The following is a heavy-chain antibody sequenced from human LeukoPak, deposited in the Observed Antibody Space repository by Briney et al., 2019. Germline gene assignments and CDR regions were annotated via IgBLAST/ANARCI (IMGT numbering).Heavy chain of an antibody. Sequence: GGSLRLSCAASGFTFSSYSMNWVRQAPGKGLEWVSSISSSSSYIYYADSVKGRFTISRDNAKNSLYLQMNSLRAEDTAVYYCARNIDDILTGFDYWGQGTLVTVSS. CDR2: ISSSSSYI. V-gene: IGHV3-21*01. CDR3: ARNIDDILTGFDY. D-gene: IGHD3-9*01. CDR1: GFTFSSYS. J-gene: IGHJ4*02.